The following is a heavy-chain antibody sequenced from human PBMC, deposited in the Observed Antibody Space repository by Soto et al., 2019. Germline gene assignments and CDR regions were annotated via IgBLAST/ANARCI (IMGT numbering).Heavy chain of an antibody. CDR3: ARGVGPTLGFRVFWFDP. CDR1: GGSISSGGYY. Sequence: QVQLQESGPGLVKPSQTLSLTCTVSGGSISSGGYYWSWIRQHPGKGLEWIGYIYYSGSTYYNPSLKGRVTISVDTSKNQFSLKLSSVTAADTAVYYCARGVGPTLGFRVFWFDPWGQGTLVTVSS. V-gene: IGHV4-31*03. J-gene: IGHJ5*02. CDR2: IYYSGST. D-gene: IGHD3-10*01.